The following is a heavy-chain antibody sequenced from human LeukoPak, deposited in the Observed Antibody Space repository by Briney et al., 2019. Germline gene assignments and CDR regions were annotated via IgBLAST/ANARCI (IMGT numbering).Heavy chain of an antibody. Sequence: SETLSLTCTVSGGSISSYCWSWIRQPPGKGLEWIGRIYTSGSTNYNPSLKSRVTVSVDTSKNQFSLKLSSVTAADTAVYYCARGHSYDSSGYYPAWFDPWGQGTLVTVSS. CDR3: ARGHSYDSSGYYPAWFDP. V-gene: IGHV4-4*07. D-gene: IGHD3-22*01. CDR2: IYTSGST. CDR1: GGSISSYC. J-gene: IGHJ5*02.